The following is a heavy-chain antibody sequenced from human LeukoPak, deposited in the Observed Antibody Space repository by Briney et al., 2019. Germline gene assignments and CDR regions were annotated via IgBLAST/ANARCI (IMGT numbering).Heavy chain of an antibody. CDR1: GGSISSGDFY. Sequence: PSETLSPTCTVSGGSISSGDFYWSWIRQPPEKGLEYIGYIYYSGITFYNPSLRSRITISIDTSKNQFSLKLSSVTAADTAVYYCARDRSTVDYYGLDVWGQGTTVIVSS. D-gene: IGHD4-23*01. V-gene: IGHV4-30-4*01. J-gene: IGHJ6*02. CDR3: ARDRSTVDYYGLDV. CDR2: IYYSGIT.